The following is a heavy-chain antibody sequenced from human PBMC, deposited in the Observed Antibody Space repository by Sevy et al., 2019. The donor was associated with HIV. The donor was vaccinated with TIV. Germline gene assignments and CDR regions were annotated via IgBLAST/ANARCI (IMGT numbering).Heavy chain of an antibody. CDR1: GFTFSDYY. D-gene: IGHD3-22*01. CDR3: ARRRLLGAFDF. J-gene: IGHJ3*01. CDR2: ISSSSSYT. V-gene: IGHV3-11*06. Sequence: GGSLRLSCAASGFTFSDYYMSWIRQAPGKGLEWVSYISSSSSYTNYADSVKGRFTISRDNAKNPLYLQMNSLRAEDTSLYYCARRRLLGAFDFWGQGTMVTVSS.